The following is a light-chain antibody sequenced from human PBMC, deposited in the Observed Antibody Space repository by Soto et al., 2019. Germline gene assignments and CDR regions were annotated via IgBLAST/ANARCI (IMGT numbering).Light chain of an antibody. CDR2: WAS. J-gene: IGKJ2*01. Sequence: DVVMTQSPDSLAVSLGERASINCKSSQSLLFSANNKNSLAWYQQKPGQPPKLLIYWASTRESGAPDRFSGSGSGRDFTLTISSLQAEDVAVYYCQQYHTTPNTFGQGTKVEIK. V-gene: IGKV4-1*01. CDR1: QSLLFSANNKNS. CDR3: QQYHTTPNT.